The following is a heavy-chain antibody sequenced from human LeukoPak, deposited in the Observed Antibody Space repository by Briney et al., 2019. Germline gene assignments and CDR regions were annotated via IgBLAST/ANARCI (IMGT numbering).Heavy chain of an antibody. CDR3: AKDKEYYDSSGYYYSHGMDV. V-gene: IGHV3-9*01. CDR2: ISWNSGSI. J-gene: IGHJ6*02. Sequence: PGGSLRLSCAASGFTFDDYAMHWVWQAPGKGLEWVSGISWNSGSIGYADSVKGRFTISRDNAKNSLYLQMNSLRAEDTALYYCAKDKEYYDSSGYYYSHGMDVWGQGTTVTVSS. D-gene: IGHD3-22*01. CDR1: GFTFDDYA.